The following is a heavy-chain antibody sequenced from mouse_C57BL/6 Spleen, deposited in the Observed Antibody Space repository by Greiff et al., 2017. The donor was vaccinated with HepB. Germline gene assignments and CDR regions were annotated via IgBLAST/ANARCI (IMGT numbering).Heavy chain of an antibody. CDR1: GYTFTSYW. CDR2: IYPSDSET. V-gene: IGHV1-61*01. D-gene: IGHD3-2*02. CDR3: ARRGGSSVGFAY. Sequence: QVQLQQSGAELVRPGSSVKLSCKASGYTFTSYWMDWVKQRPGQGLEWIGNIYPSDSETHYNQKFKDKATLTVDKSSSTAYMQLSSLTSEDSAVYYCARRGGSSVGFAYWGQGTLVTVSA. J-gene: IGHJ3*01.